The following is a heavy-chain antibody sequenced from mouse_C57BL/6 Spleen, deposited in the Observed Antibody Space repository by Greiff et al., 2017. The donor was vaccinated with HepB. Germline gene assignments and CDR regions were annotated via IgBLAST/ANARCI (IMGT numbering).Heavy chain of an antibody. V-gene: IGHV1-81*01. J-gene: IGHJ1*03. CDR2: IYPRSGNT. CDR1: GYTFTSYG. D-gene: IGHD1-1*01. CDR3: ARWPITTEGYFDV. Sequence: VQLQQSGAELARPGASVKLSCKASGYTFTSYGISWVKQRTGQGLEWIGEIYPRSGNTYYNEKFKGKATLTADKSSSTAYMELRSLTSEDSAVYVCARWPITTEGYFDVWGTGTTVTVSS.